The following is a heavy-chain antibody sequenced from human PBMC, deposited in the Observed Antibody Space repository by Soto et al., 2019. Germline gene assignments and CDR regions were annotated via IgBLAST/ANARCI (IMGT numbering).Heavy chain of an antibody. D-gene: IGHD1-26*01. CDR3: ARGRDQPPVGLYFDS. CDR1: GDAFTNYI. CDR2: IIPMFGTP. Sequence: QVQLVQSGAEVKKPGSSVKVSCKASGDAFTNYILDWVRQAPGQGLEWMGGIIPMFGTPKYAQTFQDRVTISADVSTGTAYLELTSLKVDDTAVYYCARGRDQPPVGLYFDSWGEGTRVTVSS. J-gene: IGHJ4*02. V-gene: IGHV1-69*01.